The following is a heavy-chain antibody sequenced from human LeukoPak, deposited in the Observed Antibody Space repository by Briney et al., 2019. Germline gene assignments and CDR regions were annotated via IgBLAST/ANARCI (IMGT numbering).Heavy chain of an antibody. D-gene: IGHD3-10*01. CDR1: GGSIGNYY. J-gene: IGHJ3*02. CDR2: MHYSGNN. V-gene: IGHV4-59*08. Sequence: PSEALSLTCIVSGGSIGNYYWSWIRQPPGRGLEWIGYMHYSGNNNYNPSLKSRATVSIDTSKNQFSLRVDSVTAADTAVYYCARHGGSGSYFHHQRAFDIWSQGTVVTVSS. CDR3: ARHGGSGSYFHHQRAFDI.